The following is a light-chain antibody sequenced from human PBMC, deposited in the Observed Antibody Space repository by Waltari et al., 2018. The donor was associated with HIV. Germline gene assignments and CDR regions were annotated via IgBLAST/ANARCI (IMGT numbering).Light chain of an antibody. CDR1: QSVSSN. Sequence: EIVMTQSPATLSVSPGERATLSCTASQSVSSNFAWFQQKPGQAPRLLIYGASTRATGIPARFSGSGSGTDFTLTISSLQSEDFAVYYCQQYDKWWTFGQGTKVEIK. J-gene: IGKJ1*01. CDR3: QQYDKWWT. CDR2: GAS. V-gene: IGKV3-15*01.